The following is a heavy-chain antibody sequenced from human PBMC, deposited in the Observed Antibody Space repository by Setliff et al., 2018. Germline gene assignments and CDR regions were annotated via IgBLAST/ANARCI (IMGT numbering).Heavy chain of an antibody. Sequence: SETLSLTCTVSGGSISSGSYYWSWIRQPAGKGLEWIGRIYTSGSTNYNPSLKSRVTMSIDTSKNQFSLKLNSVTAADMAVYYCAREQWLDPPGYYYMDVWAKGTTVTVSS. CDR1: GGSISSGSYY. D-gene: IGHD6-19*01. V-gene: IGHV4-61*02. CDR2: IYTSGST. CDR3: AREQWLDPPGYYYMDV. J-gene: IGHJ6*03.